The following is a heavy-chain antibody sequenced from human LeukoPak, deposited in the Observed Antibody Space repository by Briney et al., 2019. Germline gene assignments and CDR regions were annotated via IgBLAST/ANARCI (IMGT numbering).Heavy chain of an antibody. CDR3: ARERNYGGNPPDY. CDR1: GYTVINYG. CDR2: ISAYNGNT. J-gene: IGHJ4*02. V-gene: IGHV1-18*01. D-gene: IGHD4-23*01. Sequence: ASVKVSCTSSGYTVINYGISWGRQAPGQAREWLGWISAYNGNTNYAQKLQGRVTMTTDTSTSTDYMELRSLRSDDTAVYYCARERNYGGNPPDYWGQGTLVTVSS.